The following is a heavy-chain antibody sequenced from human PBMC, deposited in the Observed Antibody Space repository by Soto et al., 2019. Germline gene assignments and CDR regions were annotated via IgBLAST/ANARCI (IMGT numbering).Heavy chain of an antibody. Sequence: SVKVSCKASGGTFSSYAISWVRQAPGQGLEWMGGIIPIFGTANYAQKFQGRVTITADESTSTAYMELSSLRSEDTAVYYCARHVYEFDNGDNNWFDSWGQGILVTVSS. CDR1: GGTFSSYA. V-gene: IGHV1-69*13. D-gene: IGHD2-21*02. J-gene: IGHJ5*01. CDR2: IIPIFGTA. CDR3: ARHVYEFDNGDNNWFDS.